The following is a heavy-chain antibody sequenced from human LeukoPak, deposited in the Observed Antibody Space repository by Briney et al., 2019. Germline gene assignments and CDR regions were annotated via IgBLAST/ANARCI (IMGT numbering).Heavy chain of an antibody. CDR2: IIPIFGTA. CDR3: ASFEIEYGYYYYYYMDV. D-gene: IGHD2-2*01. V-gene: IGHV1-69*13. J-gene: IGHJ6*03. CDR1: GGTFSSYA. Sequence: ASVKVSCKASGGTFSSYAISWVRQAPGQGLEWMGGIIPIFGTANYAQKFQGRVTITADESTSTAYMELSSLRSEDTAVYYCASFEIEYGYYYYYYMDVWGKGTTVTVSS.